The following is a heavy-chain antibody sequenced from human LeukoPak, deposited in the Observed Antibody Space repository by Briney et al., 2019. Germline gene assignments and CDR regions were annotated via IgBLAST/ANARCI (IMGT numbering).Heavy chain of an antibody. CDR2: IYSGGST. D-gene: IGHD6-19*01. CDR1: GFTVRNNY. J-gene: IGHJ4*02. CDR3: ATRDIAVAGTTSRMGY. Sequence: GGSLRLSCAASGFTVRNNYMSWVRQAPGKGLEWVSLIYSGGSTYYADSVKGRFTISRDNSKNTLYLQMNSLRAEDTAVYYCATRDIAVAGTTSRMGYWGRGTLVTVSS. V-gene: IGHV3-53*01.